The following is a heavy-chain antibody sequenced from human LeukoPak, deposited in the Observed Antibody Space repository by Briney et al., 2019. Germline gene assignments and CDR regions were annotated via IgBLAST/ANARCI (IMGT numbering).Heavy chain of an antibody. CDR2: IYYSGST. CDR3: ARALGATRGYFDY. J-gene: IGHJ4*02. V-gene: IGHV4-59*01. CDR1: GGSISSYY. Sequence: SETLSLTCTVSGGSISSYYWSWIRQPPGKGLEWIGYIYYSGSTNYNPSLKSRVTISVDTSKNQFSLKLSSVTAADTAVYYCARALGATRGYFDYWGQGTLVTVSS. D-gene: IGHD1-26*01.